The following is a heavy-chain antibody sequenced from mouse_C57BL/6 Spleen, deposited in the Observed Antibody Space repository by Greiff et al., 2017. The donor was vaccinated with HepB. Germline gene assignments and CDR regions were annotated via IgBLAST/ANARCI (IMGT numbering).Heavy chain of an antibody. V-gene: IGHV1-50*01. CDR3: ARYEDGRFDY. J-gene: IGHJ2*01. Sequence: QVQLQQPGAELVKPGASVKLSCKASGYTFTSYWIQWVKQRPGQGLEWIGEIDPSDSDTNYNQKCKGKATLTVDTSSSSAYMQLSSLTSEYYAVYYCARYEDGRFDYWGQGTTLTVSS. D-gene: IGHD1-2*01. CDR2: IDPSDSDT. CDR1: GYTFTSYW.